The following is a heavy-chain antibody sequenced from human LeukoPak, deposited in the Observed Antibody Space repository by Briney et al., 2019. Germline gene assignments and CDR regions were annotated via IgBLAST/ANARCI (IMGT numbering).Heavy chain of an antibody. J-gene: IGHJ4*02. CDR1: GGSFSGYY. CDR2: INHSGST. Sequence: SETLSLTCAVYGGSFSGYYWSWIRQPPEKGLEWIGEINHSGSTNYNPSLKSRVTISVDMSKNQFSLKLSSVTAADTAVYYCAMNDYGSGSYRDYWGQGTLVTVSS. V-gene: IGHV4-34*01. D-gene: IGHD3-10*01. CDR3: AMNDYGSGSYRDY.